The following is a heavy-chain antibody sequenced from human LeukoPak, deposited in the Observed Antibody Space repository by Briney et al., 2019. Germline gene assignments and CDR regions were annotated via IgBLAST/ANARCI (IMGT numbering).Heavy chain of an antibody. Sequence: GGSLRLSCAASGFTFSSYWMSWVRQAPGKGLEWVANIKKDGSEKYYVDSVKGRFTISRDNAKNSLYLQMNSLRAEDTAVYYCARISGGSGSYWFDPWGQGTPITVSS. CDR3: ARISGGSGSYWFDP. V-gene: IGHV3-7*04. CDR2: IKKDGSEK. D-gene: IGHD3-10*01. CDR1: GFTFSSYW. J-gene: IGHJ5*02.